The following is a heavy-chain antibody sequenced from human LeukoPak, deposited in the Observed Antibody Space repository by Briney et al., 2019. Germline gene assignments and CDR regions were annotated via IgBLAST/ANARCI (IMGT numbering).Heavy chain of an antibody. J-gene: IGHJ4*02. V-gene: IGHV3-23*01. CDR3: ARGLKRGYSYGRFDY. CDR2: ISGSGGST. Sequence: GGSLRLSCAASGFTFSSYAMSWVRQAPGKGLEWVSAISGSGGSTYYADSVKGRFTISRDNSKNTLYLQMNSLRAEDTAVYYCARGLKRGYSYGRFDYWGQGTLVTVSS. D-gene: IGHD5-18*01. CDR1: GFTFSSYA.